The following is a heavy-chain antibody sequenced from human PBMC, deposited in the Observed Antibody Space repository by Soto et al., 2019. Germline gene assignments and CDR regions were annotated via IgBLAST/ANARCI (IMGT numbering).Heavy chain of an antibody. Sequence: PGGSLRLSCAASGFTFSSYAMHWVRQAPGKGLEWVAVISYDGSNKYYADSVKGRFTISRDNSKNTLYLQMNSLRAEDTAVYYCAREDIVVVPAAIIYYYYGMDVWAQRTTVTVSS. CDR1: GFTFSSYA. CDR3: AREDIVVVPAAIIYYYYGMDV. V-gene: IGHV3-30-3*01. CDR2: ISYDGSNK. J-gene: IGHJ6*02. D-gene: IGHD2-2*01.